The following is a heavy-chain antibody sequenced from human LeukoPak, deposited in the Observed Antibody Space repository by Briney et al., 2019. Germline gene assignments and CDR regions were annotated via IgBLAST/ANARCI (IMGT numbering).Heavy chain of an antibody. V-gene: IGHV1-69*04. CDR1: GDTFSSYA. CDR2: ITPFLGIA. Sequence: SVKVSCKASGDTFSSYAINWVRQAPGQGPEWMGRITPFLGIANYPQKFQGRVTITADESTTTVYMELSSLRSEDTAVYYCAREACREVGLMWPRLGGQDCRYDHWGQGTLVTVSS. CDR3: AREACREVGLMWPRLGGQDCRYDH. D-gene: IGHD3-16*01. J-gene: IGHJ4*02.